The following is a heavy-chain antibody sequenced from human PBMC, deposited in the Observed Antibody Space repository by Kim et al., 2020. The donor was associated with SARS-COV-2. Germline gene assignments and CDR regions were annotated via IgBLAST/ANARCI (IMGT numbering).Heavy chain of an antibody. J-gene: IGHJ6*02. CDR3: ATEVVDFWSGYSVYYYYGMDV. CDR1: GGSISSSSYY. D-gene: IGHD3-3*01. Sequence: SETLSLTCTVSGGSISSSSYYWGWIRQPPGKGLEWIGSIYYSGSTYYNPSLKSRVTISVDTSKNQFSLKLSSVTAADTAVYYCATEVVDFWSGYSVYYYYGMDVWGQGTTVTVSS. CDR2: IYYSGST. V-gene: IGHV4-39*01.